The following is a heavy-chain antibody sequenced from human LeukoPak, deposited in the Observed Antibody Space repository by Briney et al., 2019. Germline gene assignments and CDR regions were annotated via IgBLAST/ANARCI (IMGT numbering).Heavy chain of an antibody. CDR3: TRDQTPYY. Sequence: GGSLRLSCTTSGFTFGDYAMTWVRQAPGKGLEWVGFIRSIIYGGTPEYAASVKGRFTISRDDSRGIAYLQMNSLNIEDTAVYYCTRDQTPYYWGQGTLVTVSS. V-gene: IGHV3-49*04. J-gene: IGHJ4*02. CDR1: GFTFGDYA. CDR2: IRSIIYGGTP.